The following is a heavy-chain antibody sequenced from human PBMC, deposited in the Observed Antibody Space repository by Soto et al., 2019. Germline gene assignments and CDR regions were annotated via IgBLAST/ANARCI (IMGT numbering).Heavy chain of an antibody. CDR2: VLYSGNT. D-gene: IGHD7-27*01. V-gene: IGHV4-59*08. J-gene: IGHJ4*02. Sequence: SETLSLTCAVSGGPIRAYHWTWIRQPPGKGLEWIGYVLYSGNTKYNPSLKSRVTISVDTSKNQFSLRLSSVTAADTAVYYCAKNWNWGSLVHWGQGTLVTVSS. CDR3: AKNWNWGSLVH. CDR1: GGPIRAYH.